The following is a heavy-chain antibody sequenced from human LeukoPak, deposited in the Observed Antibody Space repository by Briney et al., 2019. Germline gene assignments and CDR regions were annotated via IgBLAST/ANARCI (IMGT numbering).Heavy chain of an antibody. CDR3: TTGLYSSSWQGVDY. D-gene: IGHD6-13*01. V-gene: IGHV3-15*01. CDR1: GFTFSNAW. J-gene: IGHJ4*02. CDR2: IKSKTDGGTT. Sequence: GGSLRLSCAVSGFTFSNAWMSWVRQAPGKGLEWVGRIKSKTDGGTTDYAAPVKGRFTISRDDSKNTLYLQMNSLKTEDTAVYYCTTGLYSSSWQGVDYWGQGTLVTVSS.